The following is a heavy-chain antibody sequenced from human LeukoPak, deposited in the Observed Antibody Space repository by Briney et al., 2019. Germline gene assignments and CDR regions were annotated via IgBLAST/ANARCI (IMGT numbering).Heavy chain of an antibody. CDR1: GYTFTSYG. J-gene: IGHJ5*02. V-gene: IGHV1-18*01. CDR2: ISAYNGNT. Sequence: ASVKVSCKASGYTFTSYGISWVRQAPGQGLEWMGGISAYNGNTNYAQKLQGRVTMTTDTSTSTAYMELRSLRCDDKAVYYCARDGVGYCSSTSCFNWFDPWGKGTLVTVSS. D-gene: IGHD2-2*01. CDR3: ARDGVGYCSSTSCFNWFDP.